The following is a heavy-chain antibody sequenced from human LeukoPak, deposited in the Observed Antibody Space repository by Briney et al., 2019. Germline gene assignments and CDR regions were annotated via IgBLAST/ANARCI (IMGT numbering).Heavy chain of an antibody. J-gene: IGHJ4*02. CDR1: GGSISSYY. D-gene: IGHD3-16*01. Sequence: SETLSLTCTVSGGSISSYYWSWIRQPPGKGLEWTGYIYYSGSTNYNPSLKSRVTISVDTSNNQFSLKLRSVTAADTAVYYCTRVWGRYKTGPFDYWGQGTLVTVSS. CDR2: IYYSGST. V-gene: IGHV4-59*01. CDR3: TRVWGRYKTGPFDY.